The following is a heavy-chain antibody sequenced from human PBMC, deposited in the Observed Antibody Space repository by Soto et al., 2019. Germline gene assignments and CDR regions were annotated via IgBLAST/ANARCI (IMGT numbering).Heavy chain of an antibody. V-gene: IGHV2-5*02. CDR1: GFSLSSGGVG. J-gene: IGHJ6*02. Sequence: SGPTLVNPTQTLTLTCTFSGFSLSSGGVGVGWIRQPPGKALEWLAFIYWDDDKRYSPSLKSRLTITKDTSKNQVVLTMTNMDPVDTATYYCAHSRCGGDCLQSYSSHYYYGVDVWGQGTTVTVSS. D-gene: IGHD2-21*02. CDR3: AHSRCGGDCLQSYSSHYYYGVDV. CDR2: IYWDDDK.